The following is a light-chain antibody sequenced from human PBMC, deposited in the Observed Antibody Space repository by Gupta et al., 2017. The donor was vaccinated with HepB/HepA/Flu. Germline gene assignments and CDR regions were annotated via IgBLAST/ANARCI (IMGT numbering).Light chain of an antibody. CDR3: QQSFSVPPWT. J-gene: IGKJ1*01. V-gene: IGKV1-39*01. CDR2: AAS. Sequence: DIEMTQSTSSLSASVGDNVTITCRPSQSIGTSLNWYQQRPGRAPNLLISAASSWQSGDPSRFSGSGYGKEFTLTINGRRPEDVAPYYCQQSFSVPPWTFGEGTKVEI. CDR1: QSIGTS.